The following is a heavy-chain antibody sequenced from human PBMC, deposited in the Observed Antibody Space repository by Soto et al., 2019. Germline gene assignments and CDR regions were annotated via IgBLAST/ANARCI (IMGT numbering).Heavy chain of an antibody. D-gene: IGHD3-10*01. CDR3: ARLPDVMVREFYFDS. J-gene: IGHJ4*02. CDR1: GGSISSSNW. CDR2: IYHSGST. Sequence: SETLSLTCAVSGGSISSSNWWSWVRQPPGKGLEWIGEIYHSGSTNYNPSLKSRVTISVDTSQNQFSLRLTSVTAADTSVYYCARLPDVMVREFYFDSWGQGTLVTVSS. V-gene: IGHV4-4*02.